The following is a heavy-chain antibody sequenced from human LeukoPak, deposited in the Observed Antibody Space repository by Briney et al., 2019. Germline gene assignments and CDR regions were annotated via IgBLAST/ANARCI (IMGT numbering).Heavy chain of an antibody. CDR3: AREASDFWSGSDAFDI. D-gene: IGHD3-3*01. J-gene: IGHJ3*02. V-gene: IGHV3-21*01. CDR2: ISSSSSYI. Sequence: PGGSLRLSCAASGFTFSSYAMSWARQAPGKGLEWVSSISSSSSYIYYADSVKGRFTISRGNAKNSLYLQMNSLRAEDTAVYYCAREASDFWSGSDAFDIWGQGTMVTVSS. CDR1: GFTFSSYA.